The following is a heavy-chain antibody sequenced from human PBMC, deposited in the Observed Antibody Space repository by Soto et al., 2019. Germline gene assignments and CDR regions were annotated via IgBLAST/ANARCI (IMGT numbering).Heavy chain of an antibody. D-gene: IGHD1-26*01. J-gene: IGHJ3*02. V-gene: IGHV1-69*02. CDR1: GGTFSSYT. Sequence: QVQLVQSGAEVKKPGSSVKVSCKASGGTFSSYTISWVRQAPGQGLEWMGRIIPILGIANYAQKFQGRVTITADKSTRTAYMELSSPRSEDTAVYYCARSPHSVRRWGDDAFDIWGQGTMVTVSS. CDR3: ARSPHSVRRWGDDAFDI. CDR2: IIPILGIA.